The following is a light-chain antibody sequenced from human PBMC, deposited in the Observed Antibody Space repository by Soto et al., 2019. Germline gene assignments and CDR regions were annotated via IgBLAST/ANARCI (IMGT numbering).Light chain of an antibody. Sequence: EIVLTQSPATLSLSPGERATLSCRASQSVNSYLAWYQQKPGQAPRLLIYNASNRATGVPARFSGSGSGTDFTLTISSLEPEDFAVYYCQQRSNWPPGFTFGPGTKVDIK. CDR2: NAS. CDR1: QSVNSY. CDR3: QQRSNWPPGFT. J-gene: IGKJ3*01. V-gene: IGKV3-11*01.